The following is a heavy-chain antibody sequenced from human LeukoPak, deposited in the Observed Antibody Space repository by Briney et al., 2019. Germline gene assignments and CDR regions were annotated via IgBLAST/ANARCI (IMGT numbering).Heavy chain of an antibody. CDR2: ISFDGSDK. J-gene: IGHJ4*02. Sequence: GGSLRLSCAASGFTFSYHWMTWVRQAPGKGLEWVAVISFDGSDKYYADSVKGRFTISRDNSKNTAYLQMNSLRAEDTAVYYCAKDLYESYYFDYWGQGTLVTVSS. CDR3: AKDLYESYYFDY. CDR1: GFTFSYHW. D-gene: IGHD2-8*01. V-gene: IGHV3-30*18.